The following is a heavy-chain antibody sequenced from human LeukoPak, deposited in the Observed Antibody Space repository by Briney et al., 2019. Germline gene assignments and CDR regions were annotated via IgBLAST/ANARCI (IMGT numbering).Heavy chain of an antibody. V-gene: IGHV3-21*01. D-gene: IGHD3-10*01. CDR3: ARGNYSDY. Sequence: GGSLRLSCAASGFTFRSYTMHWVRQAPGKGLEWVSSISTTTYTYYADSVKGRFTISRDNAKNSLYLQMNSLRVEDTGVYYCARGNYSDYWGQGTLVTVSS. CDR1: GFTFRSYT. CDR2: ISTTTYT. J-gene: IGHJ4*02.